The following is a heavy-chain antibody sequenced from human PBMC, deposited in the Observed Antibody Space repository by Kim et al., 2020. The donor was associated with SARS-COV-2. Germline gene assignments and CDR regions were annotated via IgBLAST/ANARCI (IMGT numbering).Heavy chain of an antibody. V-gene: IGHV4-59*09. Sequence: PSLKGRVTITVDTSKTQFSLTLSSVTAADTAVYYCARGASSIAAASDFDYWGQGTLVTVSS. D-gene: IGHD6-13*01. CDR3: ARGASSIAAASDFDY. J-gene: IGHJ4*02.